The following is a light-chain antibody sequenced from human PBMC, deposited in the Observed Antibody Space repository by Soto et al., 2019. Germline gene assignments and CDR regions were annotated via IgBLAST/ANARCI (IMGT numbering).Light chain of an antibody. CDR2: EVN. J-gene: IGLJ1*01. V-gene: IGLV2-14*01. CDR3: CSHSGFNTPYV. CDR1: SSDIGAYDY. Sequence: QSALTQPASLSGSPGQSITISCTGTSSDIGAYDYVSWFQQHPGKAPKLMISEVNNRPSGVSNRFSGSKSGNTASLTISGLQAEDEADYLCCSHSGFNTPYVFASGTKLTVL.